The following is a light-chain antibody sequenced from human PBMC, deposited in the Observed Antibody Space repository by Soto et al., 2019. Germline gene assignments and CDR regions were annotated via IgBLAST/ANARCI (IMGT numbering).Light chain of an antibody. V-gene: IGLV2-14*01. CDR1: SNDVGAFDY. CDR3: SSYTSSSTRV. CDR2: EVF. J-gene: IGLJ2*01. Sequence: QSVLTQPASVSASPGQSISISCTGTSNDVGAFDYVSWYQQHPGKAPKLIIFEVFNRPSGVSTRFSGSKSGSTASLTISGLQAEDEADYYCSSYTSSSTRVFGGGTKLTVL.